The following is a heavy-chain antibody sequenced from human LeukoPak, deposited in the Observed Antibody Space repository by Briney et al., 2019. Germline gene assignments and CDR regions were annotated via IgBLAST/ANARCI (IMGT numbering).Heavy chain of an antibody. V-gene: IGHV1-2*02. Sequence: GSVNVSCKASGYTFTGYYMGGVPEGPGERGEWRVGIYPNVDGTNYAQKFEGRVTMTRDTSISTAYMELSRLRSDDTAVYYCARAMIGDAFDIWGQGTMVTVSS. D-gene: IGHD3-22*01. CDR1: GYTFTGYY. CDR3: ARAMIGDAFDI. J-gene: IGHJ3*02. CDR2: IYPNVDGT.